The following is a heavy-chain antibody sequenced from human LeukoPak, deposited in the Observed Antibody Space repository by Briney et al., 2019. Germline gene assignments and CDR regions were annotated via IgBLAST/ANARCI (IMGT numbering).Heavy chain of an antibody. D-gene: IGHD3-3*01. J-gene: IGHJ6*03. Sequence: ASVKVSCKASGYTFTSYDINWVRQATGQGLEWMGWMNPNSGNTGYAQKFQGRVTITRNTSISTAYMELSSLRSEDTAVYYCAGGPLRFLEWSTRGYMDVWGKGTTVTVSS. CDR3: AGGPLRFLEWSTRGYMDV. CDR2: MNPNSGNT. CDR1: GYTFTSYD. V-gene: IGHV1-8*03.